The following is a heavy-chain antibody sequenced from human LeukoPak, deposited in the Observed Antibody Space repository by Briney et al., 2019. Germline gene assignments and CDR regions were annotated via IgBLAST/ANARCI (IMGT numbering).Heavy chain of an antibody. Sequence: GGSLRLSCAASGFTFSSYWMSWVRQAPGKGLEWVANIKQDGSEKYYVDSVKGRFTISRDNAKNSLYLQMNSLRAEDTAVYYCARDVVVVVTAIPYYYYYGMDVWGQGTTVTVSS. CDR1: GFTFSSYW. CDR2: IKQDGSEK. J-gene: IGHJ6*02. D-gene: IGHD2-21*02. V-gene: IGHV3-7*01. CDR3: ARDVVVVVTAIPYYYYYGMDV.